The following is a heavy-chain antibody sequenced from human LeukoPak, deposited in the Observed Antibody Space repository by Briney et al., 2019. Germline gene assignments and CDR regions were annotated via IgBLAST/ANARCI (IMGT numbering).Heavy chain of an antibody. D-gene: IGHD3-3*01. CDR1: GFTFSRYA. Sequence: PGRSLRLSCAASGFTFSRYAMHWVRRAPGKGLEWVSAISGSGGSTYYADSVKGRFTISRDNSKNTLYLQMNSLRAEDTAVYYCAKDGDFGVAPYFDYWGQGTLVTVSS. CDR3: AKDGDFGVAPYFDY. V-gene: IGHV3-23*01. CDR2: ISGSGGST. J-gene: IGHJ4*02.